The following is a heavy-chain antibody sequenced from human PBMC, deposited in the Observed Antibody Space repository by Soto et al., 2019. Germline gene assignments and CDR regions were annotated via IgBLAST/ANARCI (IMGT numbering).Heavy chain of an antibody. Sequence: LRLSCVASEFTVCSYEMYWVRQAPGKGLEWVSYISSSGTNIYYTDSVKGRFTISRDNAKKSLYLQMNSLRAEDTAVYYCVRFGGAAAGPGDYWGQGTLVTVSS. V-gene: IGHV3-48*03. CDR2: ISSSGTNI. CDR1: EFTVCSYE. D-gene: IGHD6-13*01. J-gene: IGHJ4*02. CDR3: VRFGGAAAGPGDY.